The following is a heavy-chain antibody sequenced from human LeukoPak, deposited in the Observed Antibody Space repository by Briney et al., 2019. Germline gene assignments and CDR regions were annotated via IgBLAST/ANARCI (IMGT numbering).Heavy chain of an antibody. Sequence: SETLSLTCTVSGGSISSSSYYWGWIRQPPGKGLEWIGSIYYSGSTYYNPSLKSRVTISVDTSKNQFSLKLSSVTAADTAVYYCASIVGAMVDYWGQGTLVTVSS. J-gene: IGHJ4*02. V-gene: IGHV4-39*07. CDR1: GGSISSSSYY. D-gene: IGHD1-26*01. CDR3: ASIVGAMVDY. CDR2: IYYSGST.